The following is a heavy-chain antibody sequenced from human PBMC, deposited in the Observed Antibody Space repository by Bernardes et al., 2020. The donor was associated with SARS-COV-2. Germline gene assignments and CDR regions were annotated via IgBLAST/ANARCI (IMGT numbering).Heavy chain of an antibody. D-gene: IGHD4-17*01. Sequence: SLRLSCAASGFTFSSYAMHWVRQAPGKGLEWVAVISYEGSNKYYADSVKGRLTISRDNSKNTLYLQMNSLRAEDTAVYYCARPYGRYWYFDLWGRGTLVTVSS. V-gene: IGHV3-30*01. J-gene: IGHJ2*01. CDR2: ISYEGSNK. CDR3: ARPYGRYWYFDL. CDR1: GFTFSSYA.